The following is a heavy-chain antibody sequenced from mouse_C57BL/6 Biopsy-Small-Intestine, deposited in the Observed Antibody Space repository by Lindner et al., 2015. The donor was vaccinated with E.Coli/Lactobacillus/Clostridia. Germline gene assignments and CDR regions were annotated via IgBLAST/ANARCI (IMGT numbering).Heavy chain of an antibody. J-gene: IGHJ2*01. CDR2: ISAYNGKT. V-gene: IGHV1-7*01. CDR3: TRDGPDYGDYINFDY. CDR1: GYTFSSHG. D-gene: IGHD2-13*01. Sequence: SVKVSCKASGYTFSSHGISWVRQAPGQGLEWMGWISAYNGKTNYAQKFGGRVTMTTDTSTTTAYMELRSLTSDDTAVYYCTRDGPDYGDYINFDYWGQGTLVTVSS.